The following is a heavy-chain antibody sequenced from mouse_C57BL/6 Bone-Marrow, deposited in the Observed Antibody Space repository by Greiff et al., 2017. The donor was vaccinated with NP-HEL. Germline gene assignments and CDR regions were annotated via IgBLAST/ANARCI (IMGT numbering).Heavy chain of an antibody. CDR2: IRNKANGYTT. Sequence: EVKLVESGGGLVQPGGSLSLSCAASGFTFTDYYMSWVRQPPGKALEWLGFIRNKANGYTTEYSASVKGRFTISRDNSQSILYLQMNALRAEDSATYYCARYRSCDAMDYWGQGTSVTVSS. CDR3: ARYRSCDAMDY. D-gene: IGHD3-3*01. J-gene: IGHJ4*01. V-gene: IGHV7-3*01. CDR1: GFTFTDYY.